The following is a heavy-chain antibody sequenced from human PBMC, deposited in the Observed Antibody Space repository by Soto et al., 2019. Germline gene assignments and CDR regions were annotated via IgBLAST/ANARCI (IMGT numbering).Heavy chain of an antibody. V-gene: IGHV4-59*01. CDR3: ARRYGGAFDI. Sequence: QVQLQESGPGLVKPSETLSLTCTVSGGSISSYYWSWIRQPPGKGLEWIGYIYYSGSTNYHPPLKSRVTIAVDMSKNQFSLKLSAVTAADTAVYYCARRYGGAFDIWGQGTMVTVSS. J-gene: IGHJ3*02. CDR2: IYYSGST. D-gene: IGHD4-17*01. CDR1: GGSISSYY.